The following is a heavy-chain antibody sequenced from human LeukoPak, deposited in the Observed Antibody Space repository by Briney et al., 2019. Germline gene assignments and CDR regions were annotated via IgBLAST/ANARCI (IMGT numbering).Heavy chain of an antibody. Sequence: ASVKVSCKASGYTFTSYGISWVRQAPGQGLEWMGWISAYSGNTNYAQKLQGRVTLTTDTSTSTAYMELRSLISDDTAVYYCARLRYYYDTSDYLNWFDPWGQGTLVTVPS. CDR3: ARLRYYYDTSDYLNWFDP. D-gene: IGHD3-22*01. V-gene: IGHV1-18*01. J-gene: IGHJ5*02. CDR1: GYTFTSYG. CDR2: ISAYSGNT.